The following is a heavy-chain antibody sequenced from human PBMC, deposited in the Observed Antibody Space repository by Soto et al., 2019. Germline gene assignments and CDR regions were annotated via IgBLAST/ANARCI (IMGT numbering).Heavy chain of an antibody. J-gene: IGHJ5*02. Sequence: GASVKVSCKASGGTFSSYAISWVRQAPGQGLEWMGGIIPIFGTANYAQKFQGRVTITADKSTSTAYMELSSLRSEDTAVYYCARGRITIFGVVTIESWFDPWGQGTLVTVS. V-gene: IGHV1-69*06. CDR2: IIPIFGTA. CDR1: GGTFSSYA. D-gene: IGHD3-3*01. CDR3: ARGRITIFGVVTIESWFDP.